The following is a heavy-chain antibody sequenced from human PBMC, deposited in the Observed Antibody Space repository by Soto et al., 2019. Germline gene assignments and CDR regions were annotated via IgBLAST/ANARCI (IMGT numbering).Heavy chain of an antibody. Sequence: GASVKVSCKASGYTFTSYAMHWVRQAPGQRLEWMGWINAGNGNTKYSQKFQGRVTITRDTSASTAYMELSSLRSEDTAVYYCATGYCSSTSCYAFDYWGQGTLVTVSS. V-gene: IGHV1-3*01. J-gene: IGHJ4*02. CDR3: ATGYCSSTSCYAFDY. D-gene: IGHD2-2*01. CDR2: INAGNGNT. CDR1: GYTFTSYA.